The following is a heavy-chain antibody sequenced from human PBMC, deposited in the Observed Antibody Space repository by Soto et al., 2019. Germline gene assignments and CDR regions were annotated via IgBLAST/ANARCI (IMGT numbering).Heavy chain of an antibody. CDR3: ARLIVRGVEYYYYGMDV. Sequence: PAETLSLTCTVSGGSISSSRNYWGWIRQPPGKGREWFRSIYYSGSTYYNPSLKSRVTISVDTSKNKFSLKLSSVTAADTAVYYCARLIVRGVEYYYYGMDVWGQGTTVTVSS. V-gene: IGHV4-39*01. D-gene: IGHD3-10*02. J-gene: IGHJ6*02. CDR2: IYYSGST. CDR1: GGSISSSRNY.